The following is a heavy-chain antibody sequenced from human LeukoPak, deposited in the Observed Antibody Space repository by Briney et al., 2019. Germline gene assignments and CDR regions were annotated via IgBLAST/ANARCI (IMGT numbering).Heavy chain of an antibody. D-gene: IGHD6-19*01. CDR1: GGSISSYY. CDR2: IYYSGST. Sequence: PSETLSLTCTVSGGSISSYYWSWIRQPPGKGLEWIGYIYYSGSTNYNPSLKSRVTISVDTSKNQFSLKLSSVTAADTAVYYCASFGSGWSGGFDPCGQGTLVTVSS. J-gene: IGHJ5*02. CDR3: ASFGSGWSGGFDP. V-gene: IGHV4-59*01.